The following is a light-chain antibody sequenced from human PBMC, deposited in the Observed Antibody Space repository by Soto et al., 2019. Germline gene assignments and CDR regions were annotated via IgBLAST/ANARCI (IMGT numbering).Light chain of an antibody. CDR1: SSDVGGYDY. V-gene: IGLV2-14*03. J-gene: IGLJ3*02. CDR3: SSYTRSSTVV. CDR2: DVS. Sequence: QSVLTQPASMSGSPGQSITISCTGTSSDVGGYDYVSWYQHHPGIAPKLMIYDVSNRPSGVSVRFSGSKSGNTASLTISGLQAEDEADYYCSSYTRSSTVVFGGGIKLTVL.